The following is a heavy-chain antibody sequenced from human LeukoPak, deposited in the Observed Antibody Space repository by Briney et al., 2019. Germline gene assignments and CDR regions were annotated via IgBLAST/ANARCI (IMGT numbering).Heavy chain of an antibody. D-gene: IGHD1-1*01. V-gene: IGHV3-23*01. J-gene: IGHJ3*02. CDR1: GFTFNTNA. CDR2: ISGSGGNT. Sequence: GGSLRLPCAASGFTFNTNAMSWVRQAPGKGLEWVSAISGSGGNTYYAGSVKGRFTVSRDNSKNTLFLQMNSLRAEDTAVYFCAKELIIQPTGTVAFDIWGQGTMVTVSS. CDR3: AKELIIQPTGTVAFDI.